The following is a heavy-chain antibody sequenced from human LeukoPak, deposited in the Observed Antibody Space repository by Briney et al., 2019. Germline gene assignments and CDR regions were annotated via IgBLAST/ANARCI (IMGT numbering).Heavy chain of an antibody. V-gene: IGHV1-69*13. D-gene: IGHD4-11*01. CDR2: IIPIFGIA. CDR3: ASYLTTGTYYFDY. J-gene: IGHJ4*02. Sequence: SVKVSCKASGGTFSSYAISWVRQAPGQGLEWMGGIIPIFGIANCAQKFQGRVTITADESTSTAYMELSSLRSEDTAVYYCASYLTTGTYYFDYWGQGTLVTVSS. CDR1: GGTFSSYA.